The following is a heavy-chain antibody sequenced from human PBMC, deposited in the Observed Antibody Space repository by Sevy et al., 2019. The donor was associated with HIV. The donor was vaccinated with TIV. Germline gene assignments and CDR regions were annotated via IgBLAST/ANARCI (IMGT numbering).Heavy chain of an antibody. J-gene: IGHJ4*02. V-gene: IGHV3-13*01. CDR2: FGIAGDT. Sequence: GGSLRLSCAASGFTFSFYDMHWVRQATGKGLEWVSGFGIAGDTYYAGSVKGRFTISRDNAKNSLYLQMNSLRAGDTAVYYSARKSTSYSHFDYWGQGTLVTVSS. D-gene: IGHD1-26*01. CDR1: GFTFSFYD. CDR3: ARKSTSYSHFDY.